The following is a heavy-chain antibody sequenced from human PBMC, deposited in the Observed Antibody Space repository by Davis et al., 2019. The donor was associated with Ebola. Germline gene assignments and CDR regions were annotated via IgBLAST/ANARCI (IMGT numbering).Heavy chain of an antibody. Sequence: SLNPSCAASGFTLRSYRMNLVRQAPGKGPEWVSYISSSSSTIYYADSLKGRYTISRDNAKNSLSLPMNSLRDENTAVYYCARAGGNYYESSGYYYGYWGQGTLVTVSS. D-gene: IGHD3-22*01. J-gene: IGHJ4*02. CDR1: GFTLRSYR. V-gene: IGHV3-48*02. CDR2: ISSSSSTI. CDR3: ARAGGNYYESSGYYYGY.